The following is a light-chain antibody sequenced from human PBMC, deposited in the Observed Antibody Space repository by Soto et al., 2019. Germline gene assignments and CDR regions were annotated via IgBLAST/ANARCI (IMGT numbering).Light chain of an antibody. V-gene: IGLV2-23*01. J-gene: IGLJ2*01. CDR1: SSDVGSYNL. Sequence: QSVLTQPASVSGSPGQSITISCTGTSSDVGSYNLVSWYQQHPGKASKLMIYEGSKRPSGVSNRFSGSKSGNTASLTISGLQAEDEADYYCCSYAGSSTPVVFGGGTKVTVL. CDR3: CSYAGSSTPVV. CDR2: EGS.